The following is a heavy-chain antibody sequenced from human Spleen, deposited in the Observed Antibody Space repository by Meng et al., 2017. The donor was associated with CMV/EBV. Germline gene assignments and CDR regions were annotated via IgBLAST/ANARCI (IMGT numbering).Heavy chain of an antibody. V-gene: IGHV4-61*01. CDR2: IYYSGST. Sequence: SETLSLTCTVSGGSVSSGSYYWTWIRQPPGKGLEWIGYIYYSGSTNYNPSLKSRVTILVDTSKNQFSLRLSSVTAADTAVYYCARGLGVFVVVPAAMDVWGQGTTVTVSS. CDR3: ARGLGVFVVVPAAMDV. D-gene: IGHD2-2*01. J-gene: IGHJ6*02. CDR1: GGSVSSGSYY.